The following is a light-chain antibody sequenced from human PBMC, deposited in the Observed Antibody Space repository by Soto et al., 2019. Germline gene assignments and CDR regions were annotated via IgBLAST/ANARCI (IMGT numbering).Light chain of an antibody. Sequence: DIQMTQSPSSVSGSVGDRFTVTCRASQDISGWLAWYQQKPGKAPKVLIYSTSNLQSGVPSRFSGTGSGTEFTLTISSLQPEDFATYYCLQHNSYPPTFGQGTRLEIK. CDR2: STS. CDR3: LQHNSYPPT. V-gene: IGKV1-12*01. J-gene: IGKJ5*01. CDR1: QDISGW.